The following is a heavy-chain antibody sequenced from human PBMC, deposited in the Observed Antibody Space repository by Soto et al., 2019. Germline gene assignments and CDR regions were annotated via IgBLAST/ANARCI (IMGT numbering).Heavy chain of an antibody. Sequence: GGSLRLSCAASGFTFCSYSMNWVRQAPGKGLEWVSAIGTAGDTYYPDSVKGRFTISRENAKNSLYLQMNSLRAGDTAVYYCARESFTMVRGVYYYYGMDVWGQGTTVTVSS. CDR2: IGTAGDT. CDR1: GFTFCSYS. D-gene: IGHD3-10*01. CDR3: ARESFTMVRGVYYYYGMDV. J-gene: IGHJ6*02. V-gene: IGHV3-13*04.